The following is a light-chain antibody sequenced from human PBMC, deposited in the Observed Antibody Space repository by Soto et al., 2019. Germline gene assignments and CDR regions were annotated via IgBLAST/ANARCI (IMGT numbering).Light chain of an antibody. V-gene: IGLV1-44*01. CDR3: AAWDDTLNGPL. J-gene: IGLJ2*01. CDR1: RSNVGRNA. CDR2: ATN. Sequence: QPVLTQPPSASGTPGQTVTISCSGSRSNVGRNAVSWYQQVPGMAPKLLVFATNKRPSGVPDRFSGSASGASASLAISGLQSEDEADYYCAAWDDTLNGPLFGGGTKVTV.